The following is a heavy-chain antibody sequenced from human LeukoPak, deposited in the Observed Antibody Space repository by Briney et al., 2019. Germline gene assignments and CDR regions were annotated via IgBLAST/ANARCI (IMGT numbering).Heavy chain of an antibody. D-gene: IGHD2-8*02. Sequence: SETLSLTCAVYGGSSSGYYWSWIRQPPGKGLEWIGEINHSGSTNYNPSLKSRVTISVDTSKNQFSLKLSSVTAADTAVYYCARGTWSRGYYYYMDVWGKGTTVTVSS. CDR2: INHSGST. CDR1: GGSSSGYY. V-gene: IGHV4-34*01. CDR3: ARGTWSRGYYYYMDV. J-gene: IGHJ6*03.